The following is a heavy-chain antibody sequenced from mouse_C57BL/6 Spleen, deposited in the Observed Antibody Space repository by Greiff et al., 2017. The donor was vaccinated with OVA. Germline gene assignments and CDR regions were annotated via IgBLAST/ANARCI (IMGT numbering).Heavy chain of an antibody. J-gene: IGHJ4*01. D-gene: IGHD1-1*01. V-gene: IGHV1-55*01. Sequence: QVQLQQPGAELVKPGASVKMSCKASGYTFTSYWITWVKQRPGQGLEWIGDIYPGSGSTNYNEKFKSKATLTVDTTSSTAYMQLSSLTYEDSAVYYCASRDYGSSYDMDYWGQGTSVTVSS. CDR2: IYPGSGST. CDR1: GYTFTSYW. CDR3: ASRDYGSSYDMDY.